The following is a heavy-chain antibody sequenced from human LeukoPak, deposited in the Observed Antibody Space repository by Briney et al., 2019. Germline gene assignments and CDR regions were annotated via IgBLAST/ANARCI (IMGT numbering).Heavy chain of an antibody. J-gene: IGHJ5*02. CDR1: GYTFTTYD. Sequence: GASVKVSCKASGYTFTTYDINWVRQATGQGLEWMGWMNTNSGNTGYTQKFQGRVTMTRNTSIRTAYMELSSMGSEDTAVYYCARGRGSGHKENWFDPWGQGTLVTVSS. CDR2: MNTNSGNT. D-gene: IGHD6-19*01. V-gene: IGHV1-8*01. CDR3: ARGRGSGHKENWFDP.